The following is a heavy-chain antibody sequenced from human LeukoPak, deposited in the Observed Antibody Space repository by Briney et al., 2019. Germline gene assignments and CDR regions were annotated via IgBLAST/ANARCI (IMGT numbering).Heavy chain of an antibody. Sequence: SVXXSCKASGXXFXXXXXXXVXXXPXXXXEWMGGIIPIFGTANYAQKFQGRVTITADESTSTAYMELSSLRSEDTAVHYYAREGAADDYWGQGTLVTVSS. CDR1: GXXFXXXX. D-gene: IGHD1-26*01. CDR3: AREGAADDY. CDR2: IIPIFGTA. V-gene: IGHV1-69*13. J-gene: IGHJ4*02.